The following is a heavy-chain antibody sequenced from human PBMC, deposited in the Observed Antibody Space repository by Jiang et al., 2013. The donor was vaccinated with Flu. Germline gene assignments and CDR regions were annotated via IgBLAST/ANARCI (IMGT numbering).Heavy chain of an antibody. J-gene: IGHJ4*02. CDR3: ARISSGWSFDY. D-gene: IGHD6-19*01. V-gene: IGHV2-70*04. Sequence: KPTQTLTLTRTFSGFSLSTTRMGVSWIRQPPGKALEWLARIDWDDDKFYNTSLQTRLTISKDTSKNQVVLTMTNMDPVDTATYYCARISSGWSFDYWGQGALVTVSS. CDR2: IDWDDDK. CDR1: GFSLSTTRMG.